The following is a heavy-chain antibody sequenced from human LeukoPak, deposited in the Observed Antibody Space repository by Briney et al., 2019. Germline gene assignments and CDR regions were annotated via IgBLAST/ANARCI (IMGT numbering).Heavy chain of an antibody. V-gene: IGHV3-23*01. CDR1: GIVFSNTA. CDR2: ISGGGERA. D-gene: IGHD3-16*01. Sequence: PGGSLRLSCAASGIVFSNTAMNWARQSPGRGLEWVSAISGGGERAFYADSVKGRFTISRDNSKNTLYLQMNSLRAEDTAVYYCARDRIGDAFDIWGQGTMVTVSS. J-gene: IGHJ3*02. CDR3: ARDRIGDAFDI.